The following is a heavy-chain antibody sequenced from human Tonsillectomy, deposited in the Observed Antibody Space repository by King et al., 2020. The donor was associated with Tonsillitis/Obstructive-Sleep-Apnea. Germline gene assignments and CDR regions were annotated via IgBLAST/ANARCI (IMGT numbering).Heavy chain of an antibody. J-gene: IGHJ4*02. Sequence: QLVQSGAEVKKPGSSVKVSCKASGGTFSSYVISWVRQAPGQGLEWMGGIIPTFGTGNYAQKFQGRVSITADESTSTSYMELSSLRSEDTAVYLCASLDHSGWEGGFDSWGQGTLVTVSS. CDR2: IIPTFGTG. CDR3: ASLDHSGWEGGFDS. V-gene: IGHV1-69*12. D-gene: IGHD6-19*01. CDR1: GGTFSSYV.